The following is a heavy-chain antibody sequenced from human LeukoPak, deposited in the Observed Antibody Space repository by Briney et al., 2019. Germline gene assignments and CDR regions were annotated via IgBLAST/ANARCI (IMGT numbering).Heavy chain of an antibody. CDR3: ARDPAGATRLE. J-gene: IGHJ4*02. CDR2: IKQDGSEK. V-gene: IGHV3-7*01. D-gene: IGHD1-26*01. Sequence: GGSLRLSCAASGFTFSSYWMSWVRQAPGKGLEWVANIKQDGSEKYYVDSVKGRFTISRDNAKNSLYLQMNSLRAEDTAVYYCARDPAGATRLEWGQGTLVTVSP. CDR1: GFTFSSYW.